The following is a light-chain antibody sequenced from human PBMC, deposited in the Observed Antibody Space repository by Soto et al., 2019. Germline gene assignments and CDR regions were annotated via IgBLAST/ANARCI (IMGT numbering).Light chain of an antibody. J-gene: IGLJ3*02. CDR1: NSNIGASND. V-gene: IGLV1-40*01. CDR3: HSYDSSLSGSV. CDR2: GDN. Sequence: QSVLTQPPSVSGAPGQRVTISCTGGNSNIGASNDVHWYQQIPGAAPKLLIYGDNNRPSGVPDRFSGSKSGTSASLAITGLQAEDEADYYCHSYDSSLSGSVFGGGTKLTVL.